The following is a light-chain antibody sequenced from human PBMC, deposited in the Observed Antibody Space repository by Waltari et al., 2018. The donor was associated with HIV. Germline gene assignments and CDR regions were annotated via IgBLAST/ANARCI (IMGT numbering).Light chain of an antibody. CDR2: SNN. V-gene: IGLV1-44*01. CDR1: DSDIGAYS. CDR3: AAWDESRATYV. Sequence: QSVLTQTPSTSGTPGQRVTMSCSGSDSDIGAYSVNWYQKFQGTAPKLLIYSNNQRPSGVPDRFAGSRSGTSASLAISGLQSGDEADYFCAAWDESRATYVFGTGTRVTVL. J-gene: IGLJ1*01.